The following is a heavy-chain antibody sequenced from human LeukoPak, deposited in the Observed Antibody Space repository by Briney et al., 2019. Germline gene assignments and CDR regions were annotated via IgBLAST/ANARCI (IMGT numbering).Heavy chain of an antibody. CDR2: IYYNGRT. Sequence: SETLSLTCAVSGGSISGYYWSWIRQSPGRGLEYIGHIYYNGRTDYNPSLKSRVTISVDTSRNQFSLRLNSVTAADTAVYFCARWYCNRGTCYYLDYWGQGTLVTVAS. D-gene: IGHD2-2*01. J-gene: IGHJ4*02. CDR3: ARWYCNRGTCYYLDY. V-gene: IGHV4-59*01. CDR1: GGSISGYY.